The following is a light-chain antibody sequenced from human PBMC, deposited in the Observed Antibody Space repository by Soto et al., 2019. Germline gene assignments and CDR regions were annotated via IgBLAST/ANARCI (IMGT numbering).Light chain of an antibody. J-gene: IGLJ2*01. Sequence: QSVLTQSPSASGTPGQRVTISCSGYTSNIGTYAVNWYQQLPGTAPTLLIFRNHQRPSGVPDRFSGSKSGTSASLAISGPQSADEDDYYCAAWDDSLRAVVFGGGTKLTVL. CDR3: AAWDDSLRAVV. CDR2: RNH. CDR1: TSNIGTYA. V-gene: IGLV1-44*01.